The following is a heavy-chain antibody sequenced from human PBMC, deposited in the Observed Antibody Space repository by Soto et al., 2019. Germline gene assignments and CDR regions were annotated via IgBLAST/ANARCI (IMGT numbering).Heavy chain of an antibody. D-gene: IGHD2-15*01. J-gene: IGHJ6*02. Sequence: GGSLRLSCAASGFTFSSYSMNWVRQAPGKGLEWVSSISSSSSCIYYADSVKGRFTISRDNAKNSLYLQMNSLRAEDTAVYYCARDRPPWGVVVVAATHYYYGMDVWGQGTTVTVSS. V-gene: IGHV3-21*01. CDR1: GFTFSSYS. CDR2: ISSSSSCI. CDR3: ARDRPPWGVVVVAATHYYYGMDV.